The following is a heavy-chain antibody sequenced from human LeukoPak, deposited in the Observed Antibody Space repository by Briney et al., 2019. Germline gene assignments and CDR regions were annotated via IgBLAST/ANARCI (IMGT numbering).Heavy chain of an antibody. CDR2: INRGGST. CDR1: GGSFSSNY. CDR3: ARGRSSGSYYDDY. Sequence: SETLSLTCAVYGGSFSSNYWSWIRQPPGKGLEWIGEINRGGSTVYNPSLQSRLTISVDTSKNQFSLKMSSVTAADTAVYYCARGRSSGSYYDDYWGQGSLVTVSS. D-gene: IGHD3-10*01. J-gene: IGHJ4*02. V-gene: IGHV4-34*01.